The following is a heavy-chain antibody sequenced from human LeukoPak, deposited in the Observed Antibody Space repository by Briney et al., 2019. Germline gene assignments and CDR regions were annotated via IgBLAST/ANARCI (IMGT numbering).Heavy chain of an antibody. J-gene: IGHJ6*02. CDR1: GGSISSGGYY. V-gene: IGHV4-31*03. CDR2: IYYSGST. CDR3: ARGSVRRRPGMDV. Sequence: SETLSLTCTVSGGSISSGGYYWSWIRQHPGKGLEWIGYIYYSGSTYYNPSLKSRVTISVDTSKNQFSLKLSSVTAADTAVYYCARGSVRRRPGMDVWGQGTTVTVSS.